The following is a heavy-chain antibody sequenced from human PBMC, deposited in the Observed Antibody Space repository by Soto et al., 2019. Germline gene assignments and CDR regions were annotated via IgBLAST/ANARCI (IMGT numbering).Heavy chain of an antibody. CDR3: VRFYDVLTSPWLDP. J-gene: IGHJ5*02. Sequence: QEQLVESGGGLVKPGGSLRLSCAASGFTLSDYYMTWIRQAPGKGLERISYISTNRRYIKYSDSVKGRFTISRDDAKNSLYLQMNSLRVEDTAIYYCVRFYDVLTSPWLDPWGQGTLVTVSS. D-gene: IGHD3-9*01. CDR1: GFTLSDYY. V-gene: IGHV3-11*05. CDR2: ISTNRRYI.